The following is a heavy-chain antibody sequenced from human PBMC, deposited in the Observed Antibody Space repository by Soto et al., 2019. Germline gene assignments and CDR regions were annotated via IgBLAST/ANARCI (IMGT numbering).Heavy chain of an antibody. CDR2: ISYDGSNK. J-gene: IGHJ1*01. CDR3: ARVPFGYCSGGSCYSAYFQH. CDR1: GFTFSSYA. D-gene: IGHD2-15*01. Sequence: GGSLRLSCAASGFTFSSYAMHWVRQAPGKGLEWVAVISYDGSNKYYADSVKGRFTISRDNSKNTLYLQMNSLRAEDTAVYYCARVPFGYCSGGSCYSAYFQHWGQGTLVTVSS. V-gene: IGHV3-30-3*01.